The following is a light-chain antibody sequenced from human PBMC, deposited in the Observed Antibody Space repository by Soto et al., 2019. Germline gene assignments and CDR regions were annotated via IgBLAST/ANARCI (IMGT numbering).Light chain of an antibody. CDR1: DNIAPW. J-gene: IGKJ1*01. V-gene: IGKV1-5*03. Sequence: DIQMTQSPSARSAPVGEGVASTCRASDNIAPWVAWYQQKPGKAPKLLIYKAANLADEVPSRFAGSGSGTDFTLTITRLQPDDFATYYCQHYNSFSRTFGQGTKVDIK. CDR3: QHYNSFSRT. CDR2: KAA.